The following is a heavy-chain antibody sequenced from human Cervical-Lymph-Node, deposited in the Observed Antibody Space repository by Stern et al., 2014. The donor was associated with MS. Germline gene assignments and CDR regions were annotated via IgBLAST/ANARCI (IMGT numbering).Heavy chain of an antibody. CDR3: ARGGGLVGYFDY. CDR1: GDTFSSYD. V-gene: IGHV1-69*06. D-gene: IGHD1-26*01. CDR2: ITPFIGTT. J-gene: IGHJ4*02. Sequence: VQLVESGAEVKKPGSSVKVSCKASGDTFSSYDINWVRQVPGQGLEWMGRITPFIGTTNYAQKVQGRVTIAADKSTNTAYMELMTLRSEDTAVYYCARGGGLVGYFDYWGQGTLVSVSS.